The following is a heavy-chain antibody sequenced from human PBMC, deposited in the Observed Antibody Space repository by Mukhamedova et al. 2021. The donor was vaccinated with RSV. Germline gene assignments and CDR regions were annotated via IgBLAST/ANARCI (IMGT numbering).Heavy chain of an antibody. CDR1: TYA. V-gene: IGHV3-30*01. CDR3: ARGVDFWSGTSPFFYY. CDR2: ISYDGSNK. D-gene: IGHD3-3*01. J-gene: IGHJ4*02. Sequence: TYAMHWVRQAPGKGLEWVAVISYDGSNKYYVDSVKGRFTISRDNSKNTLYLQMNSLRAEDTAVYYCARGVDFWSGTSPFFYYWGQ.